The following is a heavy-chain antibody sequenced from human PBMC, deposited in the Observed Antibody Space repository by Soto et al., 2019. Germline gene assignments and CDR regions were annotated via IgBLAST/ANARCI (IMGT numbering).Heavy chain of an antibody. CDR3: AREVVVVAAKVDY. J-gene: IGHJ4*02. CDR2: IYYSGST. Sequence: TSETLSLTCTVSGGSVSSGSYYWSWIRQPPGKGLEWIGYIYYSGSTNYNPSLKSRVTISVDTSKNQFSLKLSSVTAADTAVYYCAREVVVVAAKVDYWGQGTLVTVSS. CDR1: GGSVSSGSYY. D-gene: IGHD2-15*01. V-gene: IGHV4-61*01.